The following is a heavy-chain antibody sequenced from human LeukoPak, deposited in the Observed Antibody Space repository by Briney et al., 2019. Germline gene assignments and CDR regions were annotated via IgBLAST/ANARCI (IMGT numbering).Heavy chain of an antibody. D-gene: IGHD3-22*01. V-gene: IGHV3-23*01. CDR3: AKDHESDGYPCLDH. CDR1: GFTFSRLA. CDR2: ISASGP. J-gene: IGHJ4*02. Sequence: GGSLRLSCAASGFTFSRLAMTWVRQAPGKGLEWVSTISASGPYYADAVRGRFTISRDNSRNTLSLQMDSLRAKDTAVYYCAKDHESDGYPCLDHWGLGTLVTVSS.